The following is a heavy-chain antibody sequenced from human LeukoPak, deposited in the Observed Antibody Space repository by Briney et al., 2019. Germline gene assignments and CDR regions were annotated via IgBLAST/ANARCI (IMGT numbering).Heavy chain of an antibody. CDR3: AREVAVAGHFDY. Sequence: SVKVSCKASGGTFSSYAISWVRQAPGQGLEWMGGIIPIFGTANYAQKFQGRVTVTTDESTSTAYMELSSLRSEDTAVYYCAREVAVAGHFDYWGQGTLVTVSS. D-gene: IGHD6-19*01. CDR1: GGTFSSYA. J-gene: IGHJ4*02. V-gene: IGHV1-69*05. CDR2: IIPIFGTA.